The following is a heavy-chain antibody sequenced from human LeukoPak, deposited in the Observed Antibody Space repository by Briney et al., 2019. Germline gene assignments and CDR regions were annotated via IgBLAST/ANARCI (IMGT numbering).Heavy chain of an antibody. CDR1: GYSFTSYW. V-gene: IGHV1-18*04. Sequence: GESLKISCKGSGYSFTSYWIGWVRQAPGQGLEWVAWISLATGAPSYAQKFQGRVTLTTDTSTSTAYMELRSLKSDDTAVYYCARDIGLVRGIIMAHWGQGTQVTVSS. D-gene: IGHD3-10*01. J-gene: IGHJ4*02. CDR3: ARDIGLVRGIIMAH. CDR2: ISLATGAP.